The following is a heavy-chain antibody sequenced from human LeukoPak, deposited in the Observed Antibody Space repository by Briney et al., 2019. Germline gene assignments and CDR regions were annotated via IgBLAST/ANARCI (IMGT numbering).Heavy chain of an antibody. V-gene: IGHV5-51*01. CDR1: GYSFPNYW. J-gene: IGHJ3*02. CDR2: VYPATSDT. CDR3: ARPTPHYYGSGSYYFDAFDI. D-gene: IGHD3-10*01. Sequence: GASLKISCKGSGYSFPNYWIGWVRQMPGKGLEWIGIVYPATSDTTYSPSFQGQVTISADKSSSTAYLQWSSLKASDTAMYYCARPTPHYYGSGSYYFDAFDIWGQGTMVTVSS.